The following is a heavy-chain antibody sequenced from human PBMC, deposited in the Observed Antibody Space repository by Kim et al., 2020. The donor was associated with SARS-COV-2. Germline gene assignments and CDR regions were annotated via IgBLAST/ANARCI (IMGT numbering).Heavy chain of an antibody. Sequence: LFSADSGRGRFTISPDNAKNSLYLQMNSLRAEDTAVYYCARDLGYSFDYWGQGSLVTVSS. D-gene: IGHD2-21*01. J-gene: IGHJ4*02. V-gene: IGHV3-48*04. CDR3: ARDLGYSFDY. CDR2: L.